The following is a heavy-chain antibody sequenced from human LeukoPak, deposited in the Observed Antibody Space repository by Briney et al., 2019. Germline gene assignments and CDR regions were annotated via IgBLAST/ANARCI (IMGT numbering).Heavy chain of an antibody. CDR2: ISSSSSYI. V-gene: IGHV3-21*04. CDR3: ARGYSSGWYPSDY. CDR1: GFTFSSYS. Sequence: GGSLRLSCAASGFTFSSYSMNWVRQAPGKGLEWVSSISSSSSYIYYADSVKGRFAISRDNSKNTLYLQMNSLRAEDTAVYYCARGYSSGWYPSDYWGQGTLVTVSS. D-gene: IGHD6-19*01. J-gene: IGHJ4*02.